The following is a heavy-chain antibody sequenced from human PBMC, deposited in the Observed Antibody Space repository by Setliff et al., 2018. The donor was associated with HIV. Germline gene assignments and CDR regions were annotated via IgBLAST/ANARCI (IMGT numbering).Heavy chain of an antibody. CDR2: IIPRFDIT. CDR1: GGTFSNYG. D-gene: IGHD3-9*01. J-gene: IGHJ3*02. V-gene: IGHV1-69*04. CDR3: AAARLLNDWSRLGAFDI. Sequence: ASVKVSCKTSGGTFSNYGTNWVRQAPGQGLEWMGRIIPRFDITNYPQKFQGRVRLTADKSTSTAYLELSSLRSEDTAVYYCAAARLLNDWSRLGAFDIWGQGTVVTVSS.